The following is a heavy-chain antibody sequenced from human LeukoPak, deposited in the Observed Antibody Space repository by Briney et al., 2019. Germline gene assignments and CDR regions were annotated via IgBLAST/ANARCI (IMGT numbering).Heavy chain of an antibody. Sequence: GESLKISCKGSGYSFASYWIGWVRQMPGKGLEWMGIIYPGDSDTRYSPSFQGQVTISADKSISTAYLQWSSLKASDTAMYYCARPRYSSSWYRAFDIWGQGTMVAVSS. D-gene: IGHD6-13*01. CDR2: IYPGDSDT. J-gene: IGHJ3*02. CDR3: ARPRYSSSWYRAFDI. V-gene: IGHV5-51*01. CDR1: GYSFASYW.